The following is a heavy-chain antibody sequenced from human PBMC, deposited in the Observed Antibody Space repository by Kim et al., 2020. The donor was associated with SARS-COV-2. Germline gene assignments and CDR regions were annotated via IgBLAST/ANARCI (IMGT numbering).Heavy chain of an antibody. D-gene: IGHD3-9*01. CDR3: ARPLRYFDWFSADY. V-gene: IGHV1-3*01. Sequence: ASVKVSCKASGYTFNSFGMHWVRQAPGQGLEWMGCINAGNGNTKTSQKFQGRVTFTKDTSANTAYMELSSLRSEDTAVYYCARPLRYFDWFSADYWGQGTLVTVSS. CDR2: INAGNGNT. J-gene: IGHJ4*02. CDR1: GYTFNSFG.